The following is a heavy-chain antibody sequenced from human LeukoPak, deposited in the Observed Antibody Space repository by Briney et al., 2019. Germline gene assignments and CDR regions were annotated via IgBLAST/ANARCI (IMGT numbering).Heavy chain of an antibody. J-gene: IGHJ4*02. D-gene: IGHD2-2*01. CDR3: ARESQLLSNDY. Sequence: SETLSLTCAVYGGSFSGYYWSWIRQPPGKGLEWIGSIYHSGSTYYNPSLKSRVTISVDTSKNQFSLKLSSVTAADTAVYYCARESQLLSNDYWGQGTLVTVSS. CDR1: GGSFSGYY. V-gene: IGHV4-34*01. CDR2: IYHSGST.